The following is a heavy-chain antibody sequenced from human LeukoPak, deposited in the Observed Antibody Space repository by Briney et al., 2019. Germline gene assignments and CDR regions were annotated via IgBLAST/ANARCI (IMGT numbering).Heavy chain of an antibody. CDR1: GFFFSNYG. CDR2: VRYDESNE. V-gene: IGHV3-30*02. CDR3: AKDSNSGYVSVGPDY. Sequence: GGSLRLSCQTSGFFFSNYGMHWVRQAPGKGLEWVAFVRYDESNEYYADSVEGRFTISRDNSRNTLYLQMNSLRAEDTGVYSCAKDSNSGYVSVGPDYWGLGTLVTVSS. J-gene: IGHJ4*02. D-gene: IGHD5-12*01.